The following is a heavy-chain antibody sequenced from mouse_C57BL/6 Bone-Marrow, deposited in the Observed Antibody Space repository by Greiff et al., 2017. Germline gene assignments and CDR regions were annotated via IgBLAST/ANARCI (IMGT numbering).Heavy chain of an antibody. CDR3: GRDGGFGTVVAYYWYFDV. V-gene: IGHV5-4*01. D-gene: IGHD1-1*01. Sequence: EVKLLESGGGLVKPGGSLKLSCAASGFTFSSYAMSWVRQTPEKRLEWVATISNGGSYTYYPDNVKGRFTISRDNAKNNLYLQMSHLKSEDTAMYYCGRDGGFGTVVAYYWYFDVWGTGTTVTVSS. J-gene: IGHJ1*03. CDR1: GFTFSSYA. CDR2: ISNGGSYT.